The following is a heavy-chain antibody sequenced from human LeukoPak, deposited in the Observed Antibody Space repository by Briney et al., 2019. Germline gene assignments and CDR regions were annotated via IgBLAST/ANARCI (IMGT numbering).Heavy chain of an antibody. Sequence: GESLKISCKGSGYSFTSYWIGWVRQMPGKGLEGMGIIYPGDSDTRYSPSFQGQVTISADKSISTAYLQWSSLKASDTAMYYCARQADTALINYGMDVWGQGTTVTVSS. D-gene: IGHD5-18*01. CDR1: GYSFTSYW. CDR2: IYPGDSDT. CDR3: ARQADTALINYGMDV. V-gene: IGHV5-51*01. J-gene: IGHJ6*02.